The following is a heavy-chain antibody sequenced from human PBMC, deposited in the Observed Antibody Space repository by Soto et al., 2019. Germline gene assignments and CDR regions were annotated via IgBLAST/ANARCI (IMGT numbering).Heavy chain of an antibody. CDR2: ISYDGSNK. D-gene: IGHD3-3*01. Sequence: QVQLVESGGGVVQPGRSLRLSCAASGFTFSSYAMHWVRQAPGKGLEWVAVISYDGSNKYYADSVKGRFTISRDNSKNTLYLQMNSPRAEDTAVYYCARETYYDFWSGPYYGMDVWCQGTTVTVSS. J-gene: IGHJ6*02. V-gene: IGHV3-30-3*01. CDR3: ARETYYDFWSGPYYGMDV. CDR1: GFTFSSYA.